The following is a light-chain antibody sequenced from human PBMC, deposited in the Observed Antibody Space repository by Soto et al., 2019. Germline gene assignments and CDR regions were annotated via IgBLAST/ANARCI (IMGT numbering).Light chain of an antibody. Sequence: DIQMTQSPSSLSASVGDRVTITCRASQSISTYLNWYQQKPGKAPRLLIFAATRLQRGVPSRFTGSGSGTDFTLTINSLQPEDFASYYCQQSYTTLMWTFGQGTKVDNK. CDR1: QSISTY. J-gene: IGKJ1*01. CDR2: AAT. V-gene: IGKV1-39*01. CDR3: QQSYTTLMWT.